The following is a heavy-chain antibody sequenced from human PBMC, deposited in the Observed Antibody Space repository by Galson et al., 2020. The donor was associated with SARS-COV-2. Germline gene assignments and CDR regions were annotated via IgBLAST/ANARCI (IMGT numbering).Heavy chain of an antibody. D-gene: IGHD2-8*01. J-gene: IGHJ4*02. CDR1: GFIFSDYW. CDR2: IKQDGNEK. V-gene: IGHV3-7*01. CDR3: ARGLGNGWSPFDY. Sequence: LSLTCAASGFIFSDYWMTWVRQAPGKGLEWVANIKQDGNEKYFVNSVKGRFTISRDNAKNSLYLQMNSLRAEDTALYYCARGLGNGWSPFDYWGLGTLVTVSS.